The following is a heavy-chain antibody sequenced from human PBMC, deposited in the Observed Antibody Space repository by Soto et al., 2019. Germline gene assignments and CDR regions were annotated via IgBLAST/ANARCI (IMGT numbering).Heavy chain of an antibody. D-gene: IGHD6-6*01. CDR3: ARAPTCSSSSYTRRGTGWCPLDL. V-gene: IGHV1-69*06. CDR1: GGTFSSYA. Sequence: GASVKVSCKASGGTFSSYAISWVRQAPGQGLEWMGGIIPIFGTANYAQKFQGRVTITADKSTSTAYMELSSLRSEDTAVYYCARAPTCSSSSYTRRGTGWCPLDLWGRGTLVTVSS. CDR2: IIPIFGTA. J-gene: IGHJ2*01.